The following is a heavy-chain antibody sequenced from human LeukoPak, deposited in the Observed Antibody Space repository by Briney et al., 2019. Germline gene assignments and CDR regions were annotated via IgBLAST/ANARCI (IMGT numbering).Heavy chain of an antibody. CDR1: GFTFSDYY. V-gene: IGHV3-11*04. J-gene: IGHJ4*02. CDR3: ARGDGWFGELLNFDY. D-gene: IGHD3-10*01. Sequence: PGGSLRLSCAASGFTFSDYYMSWVRQAPGKGLEWVSSISSSSSSIYYADSVKGRFTISRDNAKNSLYLQMNSLRGEDTAVYYCARGDGWFGELLNFDYWGQGTLVTVSS. CDR2: ISSSSSSI.